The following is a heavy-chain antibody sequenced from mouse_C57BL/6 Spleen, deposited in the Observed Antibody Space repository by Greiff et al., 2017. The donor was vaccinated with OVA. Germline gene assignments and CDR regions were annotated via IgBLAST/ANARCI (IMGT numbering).Heavy chain of an antibody. V-gene: IGHV1-15*01. Sequence: VQLQQSGAELVRPGASVTLSCKASGYTFTDYEMHWVKQTPVHGLEWIGAIDPETGGTAYNQKFKGKAILTADKSSSTAYMELRSLISEDSAVYYCTRNWLDYFDYWGQGTTLTVSS. CDR1: GYTFTDYE. D-gene: IGHD2-2*01. CDR3: TRNWLDYFDY. J-gene: IGHJ2*01. CDR2: IDPETGGT.